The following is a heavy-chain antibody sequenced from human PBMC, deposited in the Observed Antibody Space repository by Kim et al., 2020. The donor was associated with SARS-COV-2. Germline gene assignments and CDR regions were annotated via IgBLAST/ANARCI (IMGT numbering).Heavy chain of an antibody. CDR1: GYTFISYY. J-gene: IGHJ4*02. Sequence: ASVKVSCKASGYTFISYYIHWVRQAPGQWLEWMGKISPSPGTTDYAQKFQGRVTMTRDTSTSTVYMELSSLRSEDSAVYYCAKERGGVAILDYWGQGALVTVSS. CDR3: AKERGGVAILDY. D-gene: IGHD2-15*01. V-gene: IGHV1-46*01. CDR2: ISPSPGTT.